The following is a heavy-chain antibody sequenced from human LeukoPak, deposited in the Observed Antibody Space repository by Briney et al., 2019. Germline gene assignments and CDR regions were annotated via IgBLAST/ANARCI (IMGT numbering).Heavy chain of an antibody. CDR3: ARDLFGHSSSWYFDY. V-gene: IGHV3-7*01. J-gene: IGHJ4*02. CDR1: GFTFSSYW. D-gene: IGHD6-13*01. Sequence: GGSLRLSCSASGFTFSSYWMSWVRQAPGKGLEWVANIKQDGSEKYYVDSVKGRFTISRDNAKNSLYLQMNSLRAEDTAVYYCARDLFGHSSSWYFDYWGQGTLVTVSS. CDR2: IKQDGSEK.